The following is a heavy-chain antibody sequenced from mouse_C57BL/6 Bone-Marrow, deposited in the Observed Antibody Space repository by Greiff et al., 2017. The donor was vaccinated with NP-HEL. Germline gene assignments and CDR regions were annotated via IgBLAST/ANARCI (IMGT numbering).Heavy chain of an antibody. CDR2: IYPRSGNT. Sequence: QVHVKQSGAELARPGASVKLSCKASGYTFTSYGISWVKQRTGQGLEWIGEIYPRSGNTYYNEKFKGKATLTADKSSSTAYMELRSLTSEDSAVYFCAREGANWDEGFDYWGQGTTLTVSS. CDR3: AREGANWDEGFDY. CDR1: GYTFTSYG. V-gene: IGHV1-81*01. D-gene: IGHD4-1*01. J-gene: IGHJ2*01.